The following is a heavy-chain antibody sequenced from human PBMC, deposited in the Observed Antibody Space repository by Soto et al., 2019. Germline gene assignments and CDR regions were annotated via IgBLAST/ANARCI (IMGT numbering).Heavy chain of an antibody. V-gene: IGHV4-34*01. Sequence: SETLSLTCAVYGGSFSGYYWSWIRQPPGKGLEWIGEINHSGSTNYNPSLKSRVTISVDTSKNQFSLKLSSVTAADTAVYYCGRAPPRFCVGGTGSSGRDSWAQETVLPVSS. CDR1: GGSFSGYY. CDR3: GRAPPRFCVGGTGSSGRDS. J-gene: IGHJ5*01. CDR2: INHSGST. D-gene: IGHD2-21*01.